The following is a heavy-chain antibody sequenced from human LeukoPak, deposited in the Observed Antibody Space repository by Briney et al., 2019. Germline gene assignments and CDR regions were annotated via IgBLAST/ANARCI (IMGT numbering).Heavy chain of an antibody. CDR2: IYYSGST. J-gene: IGHJ5*02. V-gene: IGHV4-59*08. D-gene: IGHD3-3*01. CDR1: GGSISSYY. Sequence: PSETLSLTCTVSGGSISSYYWSWIRQPPGKGLEWIGYIYYSGSTNYNPSLKSRVTISVDTSKNQFSLKLSSVTAADTAVYYCARQDYDFWSGYQTPNWFDPWGQGTLVTVSS. CDR3: ARQDYDFWSGYQTPNWFDP.